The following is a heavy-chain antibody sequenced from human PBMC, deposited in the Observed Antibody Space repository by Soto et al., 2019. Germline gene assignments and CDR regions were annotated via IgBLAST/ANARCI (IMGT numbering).Heavy chain of an antibody. CDR3: ARGGWKLFDY. CDR1: GGSISSGGYY. J-gene: IGHJ4*02. D-gene: IGHD6-19*01. Sequence: PSETLSLTCTVSGGSISSGGYYWSWIRQHPGKGLEWIGYIYYSGSTYYNPSLKSRVTISVDTSKNQFSLKLSSVTAADTAVYYCARGGWKLFDYWGQGTLVTVS. CDR2: IYYSGST. V-gene: IGHV4-31*03.